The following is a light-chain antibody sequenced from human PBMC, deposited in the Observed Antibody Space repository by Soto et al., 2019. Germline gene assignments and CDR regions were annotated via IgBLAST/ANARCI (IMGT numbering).Light chain of an antibody. CDR3: QQRSDWPST. J-gene: IGKJ4*01. CDR2: DAS. CDR1: QSVSSY. V-gene: IGKV3-11*01. Sequence: EIVFTQSPATPSSSPGARATLSCRARQSVSSYLAWYQQKPGQPPRLLIYDASNRATGIPARFSGSGSGTDFTLTISSLEPDDFAVYYCQQRSDWPSTFGGGTKVQIE.